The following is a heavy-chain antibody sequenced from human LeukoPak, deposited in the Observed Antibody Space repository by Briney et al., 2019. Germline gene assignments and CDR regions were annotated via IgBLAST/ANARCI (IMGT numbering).Heavy chain of an antibody. V-gene: IGHV4-59*08. CDR1: GGSFSGYY. Sequence: SETLSLTCAVYGGSFSGYYWTWIRQPPGKGLEWIGYISYSGTTNYNPSLKSRVTISVDTSKNQFSLKLSSVTAADTAVYYCARSMTYRSTWYTDYWGQGTLVTVSS. CDR2: ISYSGTT. D-gene: IGHD6-13*01. J-gene: IGHJ4*02. CDR3: ARSMTYRSTWYTDY.